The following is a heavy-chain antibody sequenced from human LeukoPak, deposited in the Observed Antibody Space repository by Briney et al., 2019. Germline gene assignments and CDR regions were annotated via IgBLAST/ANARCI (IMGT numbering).Heavy chain of an antibody. Sequence: PGGSLRLSCAASGFTFNNYAMSWVRQAPGKGLEWVSLISGTGGSTYYADSVKGRFTISRDNSKNTLYLQMNSLRAEDTAVYYCARSRQYYDSSGYYGDIWGQGTMVTVSS. V-gene: IGHV3-23*01. CDR1: GFTFNNYA. CDR3: ARSRQYYDSSGYYGDI. J-gene: IGHJ3*02. CDR2: ISGTGGST. D-gene: IGHD3-22*01.